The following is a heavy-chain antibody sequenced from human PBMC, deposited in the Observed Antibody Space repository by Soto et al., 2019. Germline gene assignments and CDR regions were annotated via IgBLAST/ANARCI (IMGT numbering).Heavy chain of an antibody. Sequence: GGSLRLSCAASGFTFSSYAMHWVRQAPGKGLERVAVISYDGSNKYYADSVKGRFTISRDNSKNTLYLQMNSLRAEDTAVYYCAREGVPHSSGFDYWGQGTLVTVSS. CDR3: AREGVPHSSGFDY. CDR2: ISYDGSNK. V-gene: IGHV3-30*04. D-gene: IGHD6-19*01. CDR1: GFTFSSYA. J-gene: IGHJ4*02.